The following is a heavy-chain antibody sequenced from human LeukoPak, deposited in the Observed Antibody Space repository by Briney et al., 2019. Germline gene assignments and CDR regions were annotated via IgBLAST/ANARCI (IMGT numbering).Heavy chain of an antibody. J-gene: IGHJ6*03. CDR2: INPSGGST. CDR1: GYTFTNYY. Sequence: ASVKVSCKASGYTFTNYYMHWVRQAPGQGLEWMGIINPSGGSTSYAQKFQGRVTMTRDTSTSTVYMELSSLRSEDTAVYYCARAPGGGSGSFYYYYMDVWGKGTTVTISS. CDR3: ARAPGGGSGSFYYYYMDV. V-gene: IGHV1-46*01. D-gene: IGHD3-10*01.